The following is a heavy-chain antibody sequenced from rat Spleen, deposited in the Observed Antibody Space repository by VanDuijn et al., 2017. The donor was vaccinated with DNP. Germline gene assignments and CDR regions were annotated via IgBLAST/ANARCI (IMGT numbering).Heavy chain of an antibody. CDR1: GFSLTSYT. V-gene: IGHV2-6*01. CDR3: ARGGMDA. J-gene: IGHJ4*01. Sequence: QVQLKESGPGLVQPSQTLSLTCTVSGFSLTSYTVSWVRQPPGKGLEWIAAISSGGSTYYNSALKSRLSISRDTSKSQVFLKMNSLQTEDTAMYFCARGGMDAWGQGTSVTVSS. CDR2: ISSGGST.